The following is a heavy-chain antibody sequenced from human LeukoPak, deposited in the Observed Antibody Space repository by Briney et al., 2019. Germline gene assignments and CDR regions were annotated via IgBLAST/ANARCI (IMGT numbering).Heavy chain of an antibody. V-gene: IGHV1-18*01. Sequence: ASVKVSCKASGYTFTSYGISWVRQAPGQGLEWMGWISAYNGNTNYAQKLQGRVTMTTDTSTSTAYMELRSLRSDDTAVYYCARDPLLITMVRGVINYGMDVWGQGTTVTVS. J-gene: IGHJ6*02. CDR1: GYTFTSYG. CDR2: ISAYNGNT. CDR3: ARDPLLITMVRGVINYGMDV. D-gene: IGHD3-10*01.